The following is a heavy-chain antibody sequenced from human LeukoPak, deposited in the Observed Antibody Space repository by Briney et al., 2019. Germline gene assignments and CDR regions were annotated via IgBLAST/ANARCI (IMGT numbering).Heavy chain of an antibody. J-gene: IGHJ4*02. Sequence: GVSLRLSCAASGFTFSSYGMHWVRQAPGKGLEWVAFIRYDGSNKYYADSVKGRFTISRDNSKNTLYLQMNSLRAEDTAVYYCAKAPEYCSGGSCYGFSDYWGQGTLVTVSS. CDR1: GFTFSSYG. D-gene: IGHD2-15*01. V-gene: IGHV3-30*02. CDR3: AKAPEYCSGGSCYGFSDY. CDR2: IRYDGSNK.